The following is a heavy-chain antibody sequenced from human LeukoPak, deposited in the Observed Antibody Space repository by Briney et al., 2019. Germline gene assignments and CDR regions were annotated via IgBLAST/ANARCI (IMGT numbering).Heavy chain of an antibody. CDR3: ARANCSGGSCNPRGAFDI. J-gene: IGHJ3*02. D-gene: IGHD2-15*01. CDR2: IYYSGST. Sequence: KPSETLSLTCTVSGGSISSYYWSWIRQPPGKGLEWIGYIYYSGSTNYNPSLKSRVTISVDTSKNQFSLKLSSVTAADTAVYYCARANCSGGSCNPRGAFDIWGQGTMVTVSS. V-gene: IGHV4-59*01. CDR1: GGSISSYY.